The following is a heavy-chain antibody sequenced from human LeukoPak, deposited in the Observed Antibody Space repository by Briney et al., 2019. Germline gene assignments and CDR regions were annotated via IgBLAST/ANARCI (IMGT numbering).Heavy chain of an antibody. V-gene: IGHV4-30-2*01. Sequence: SQTLSLTCAVSGGSISSGGYSWSWIRQPPGTGLEWIGYIYHSGSTYYNPSLKSRVTISVDRSKNQFSLKLSSVTAADTAVYYCARSSTVIDFDYWGQGTLVTVSS. CDR3: ARSSTVIDFDY. CDR1: GGSISSGGYS. D-gene: IGHD4-17*01. CDR2: IYHSGST. J-gene: IGHJ4*02.